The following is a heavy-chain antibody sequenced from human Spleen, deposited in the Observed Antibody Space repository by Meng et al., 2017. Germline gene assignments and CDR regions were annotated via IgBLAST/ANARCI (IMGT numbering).Heavy chain of an antibody. CDR3: ARLASGSSDWYFDL. Sequence: GGPLRPPCAASGFTFSSYSMNWVRQAPGKGLEWVSYSRTSGGTKYYADSVKGRFTISRDNAKNSLYLQMNSLRAEGTAVYYCARLASGSSDWYFDLWGRGTLVTVSS. D-gene: IGHD6-25*01. CDR2: SRTSGGTK. V-gene: IGHV3-48*04. J-gene: IGHJ2*01. CDR1: GFTFSSYS.